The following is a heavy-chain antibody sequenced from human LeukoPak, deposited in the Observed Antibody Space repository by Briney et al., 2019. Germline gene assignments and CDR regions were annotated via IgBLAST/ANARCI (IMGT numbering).Heavy chain of an antibody. CDR3: AKSAIFGVVIFDY. CDR1: GFTFSSYW. J-gene: IGHJ4*02. CDR2: ISGSGGST. D-gene: IGHD3-3*01. V-gene: IGHV3-23*01. Sequence: AGGSLRLSCAASGFTFSSYWMSWVRQAPGKGLEWVSAISGSGGSTYYADSVKGRFTISRDNSKNTLYLQMNSLRAEDTAVYYCAKSAIFGVVIFDYWGQGTLVTVSS.